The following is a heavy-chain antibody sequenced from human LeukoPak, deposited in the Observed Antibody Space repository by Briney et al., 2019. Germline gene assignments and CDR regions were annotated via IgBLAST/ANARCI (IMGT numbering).Heavy chain of an antibody. CDR2: ISWDGNVK. CDR3: ARGTIAARPFGFDY. Sequence: PGGSLRLSCAASGFTFSSHAMHWVRQAPGKGLEWLAFISWDGNVKTCADSVEGRFTISRDNSKNTLYLQMNSLRPEDTAVYYCARGTIAARPFGFDYWGQGTLITVSS. J-gene: IGHJ4*02. D-gene: IGHD6-6*01. V-gene: IGHV3-30*04. CDR1: GFTFSSHA.